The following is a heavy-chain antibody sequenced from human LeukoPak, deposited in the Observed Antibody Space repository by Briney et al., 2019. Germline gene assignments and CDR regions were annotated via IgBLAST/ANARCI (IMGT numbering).Heavy chain of an antibody. CDR1: GITFSSYG. CDR2: ISHTGGSP. Sequence: GGTLRLSCAASGITFSSYGMSWVRQVPGKGLEWVSSISHTGGSPYYADSVKGRFTVSRDNSKNTLYLQMNSLTVEDTAIYYCAKNADRGAYCRGGSCYPYYYYYMDVWGTGTTVTISS. D-gene: IGHD2-15*01. V-gene: IGHV3-23*01. J-gene: IGHJ6*03. CDR3: AKNADRGAYCRGGSCYPYYYYYMDV.